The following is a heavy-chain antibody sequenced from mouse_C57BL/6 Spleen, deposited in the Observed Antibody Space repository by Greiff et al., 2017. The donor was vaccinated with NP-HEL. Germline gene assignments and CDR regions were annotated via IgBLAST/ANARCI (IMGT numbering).Heavy chain of an antibody. J-gene: IGHJ4*01. CDR2: IDPSDSYT. Sequence: QVQLQQPGAELVRPGTSVKLSCKASGYTFTSYWMHWVKQRPGQGLEWIGVIDPSDSYTNYNQKFKGKATLTGDTSSSTAYMQLSSLTSEDSAVYYCARKRYYYGSSSHAMDYWGQGTSVTVSS. CDR1: GYTFTSYW. D-gene: IGHD1-1*01. V-gene: IGHV1-59*01. CDR3: ARKRYYYGSSSHAMDY.